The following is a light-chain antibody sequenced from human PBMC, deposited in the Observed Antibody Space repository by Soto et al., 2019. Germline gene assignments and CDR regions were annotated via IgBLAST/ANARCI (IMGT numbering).Light chain of an antibody. J-gene: IGKJ1*01. V-gene: IGKV3-20*01. CDR3: QQYSRSPRT. CDR2: GAS. CDR1: QSVSNNY. Sequence: EIVLTQSPGTLSRSPGERATLSCMGSQSVSNNYLAWYQQKPGQAPRLLIYGASNRATGIPDRFSGSGSETDFTLTISRLEPEDFAVYYCQQYSRSPRTFGQGTKVDIK.